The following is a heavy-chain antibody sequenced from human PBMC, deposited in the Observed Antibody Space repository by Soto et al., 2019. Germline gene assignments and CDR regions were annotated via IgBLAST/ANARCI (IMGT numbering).Heavy chain of an antibody. CDR2: IYYSGST. Sequence: SETLSLTCTVSGGSISSSSYYWGWIRQPPGKGLEWIGSIYYSGSTYYNPSLKSRVTISVDTSKNQFSLKLSSVTAADTAVYYCARHTRNSGWYRGGLDYWGQGTLVTVSS. D-gene: IGHD6-19*01. CDR3: ARHTRNSGWYRGGLDY. J-gene: IGHJ4*02. V-gene: IGHV4-39*01. CDR1: GGSISSSSYY.